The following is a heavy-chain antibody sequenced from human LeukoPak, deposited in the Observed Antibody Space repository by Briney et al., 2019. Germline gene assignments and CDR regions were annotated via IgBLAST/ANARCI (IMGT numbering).Heavy chain of an antibody. D-gene: IGHD1-26*01. CDR1: GYTFTSYG. J-gene: IGHJ6*03. Sequence: ASVTVSCKASGYTFTSYGISWVRQAPGQGLEWMGWISAYNGNTNYAQKLQGRVTMTTDTSTSTAYMELRSLRSDDTAVYYCARLGGSGSYYQSYYYYYMDVWGKGTTVTVSS. V-gene: IGHV1-18*01. CDR2: ISAYNGNT. CDR3: ARLGGSGSYYQSYYYYYMDV.